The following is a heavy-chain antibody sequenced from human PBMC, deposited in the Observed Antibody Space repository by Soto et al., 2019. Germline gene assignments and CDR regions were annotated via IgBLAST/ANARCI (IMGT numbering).Heavy chain of an antibody. CDR3: ARVGVAAAADGGDYYFDY. Sequence: SQTLSLTCAISGDSVSSNSAAWNSIGQSPSRGLEWLGRTYYRSKWYNDYAVSVKSRITINPDTSKNQFSLQLNSVTPEDTAVYYCARVGVAAAADGGDYYFDYWGQRTLVTVSS. CDR1: GDSVSSNSAA. D-gene: IGHD6-13*01. CDR2: TYYRSKWYN. V-gene: IGHV6-1*01. J-gene: IGHJ4*02.